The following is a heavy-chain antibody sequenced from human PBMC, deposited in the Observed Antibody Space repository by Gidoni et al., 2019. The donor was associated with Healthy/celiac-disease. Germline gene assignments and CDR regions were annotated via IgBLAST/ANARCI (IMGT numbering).Heavy chain of an antibody. D-gene: IGHD2-2*02. Sequence: QVQLQESGPGLVKPSQTLSLTCTVSGGSISSGYYYWSWIRQPPGKGLEWSGYIYYSGSTYYNPSLKSRVTISVDTSKNQFSLKLSSVTAADTAVYYCAREGHIVVVPAAIPPTPAGYYMDVWGKGTTVTVSS. V-gene: IGHV4-30-4*01. CDR3: AREGHIVVVPAAIPPTPAGYYMDV. CDR2: IYYSGST. J-gene: IGHJ6*03. CDR1: GGSISSGYYY.